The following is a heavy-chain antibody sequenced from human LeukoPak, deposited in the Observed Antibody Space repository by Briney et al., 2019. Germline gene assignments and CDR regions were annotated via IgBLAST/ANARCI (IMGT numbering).Heavy chain of an antibody. J-gene: IGHJ4*02. CDR3: ARVDTVMAYYFDL. CDR2: IYSGGTT. V-gene: IGHV3-53*04. D-gene: IGHD5-18*01. Sequence: PGGSLRVSCAVSGFSFTSYEMNWVRQAPGKGLEWVSTIYSGGTTYYADSVMGRFTISRHNSRNTLYLQMNSLRAEDTAVYYCARVDTVMAYYFDLWGQGTLVTVSS. CDR1: GFSFTSYE.